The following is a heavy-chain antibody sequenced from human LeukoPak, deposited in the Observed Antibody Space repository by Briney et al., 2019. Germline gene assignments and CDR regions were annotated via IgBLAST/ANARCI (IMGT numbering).Heavy chain of an antibody. CDR2: ISYEGSNK. J-gene: IGHJ4*02. V-gene: IGHV3-30-3*01. D-gene: IGHD6-6*01. Sequence: PGGSLRLSCAASGFTFSSYAMHWVRQAPGKGLEWVAVISYEGSNKYYADSVKGRFTISRDNSKNTLYLQMNSLRAEDTAVYYCASDPQAARNHENRFDYWGQGTLVTVSS. CDR3: ASDPQAARNHENRFDY. CDR1: GFTFSSYA.